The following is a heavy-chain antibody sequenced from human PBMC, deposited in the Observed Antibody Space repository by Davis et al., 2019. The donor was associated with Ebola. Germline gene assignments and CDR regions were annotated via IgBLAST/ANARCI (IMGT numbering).Heavy chain of an antibody. V-gene: IGHV4-39*07. D-gene: IGHD6-13*01. Sequence: PSETLSLTCSVSGGSINTSDYYWGWIRQPPGKGLEWLGNIFYDGGTYDSPSLESRVTISVDTSKNQFSLKLSSVTAADTAVYYCARYGLDQAAAGTYYFDYWGQGTLVTVSS. CDR1: GGSINTSDYY. CDR3: ARYGLDQAAAGTYYFDY. J-gene: IGHJ4*02. CDR2: IFYDGGT.